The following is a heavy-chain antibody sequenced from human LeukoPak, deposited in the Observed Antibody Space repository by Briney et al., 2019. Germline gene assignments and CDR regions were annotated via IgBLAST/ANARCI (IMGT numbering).Heavy chain of an antibody. V-gene: IGHV3-23*01. Sequence: GGSLRLSCAASGFTFSSFGMSWVRQAPGKGLEWVSGISSSGSSTYYADSVRGRFTISRDNSKNTLYLQMNSLRTEDTAVYYCVKQYSSDWNGVAEYFQHWGQGTLVTVSS. CDR1: GFTFSSFG. CDR3: VKQYSSDWNGVAEYFQH. CDR2: ISSSGSST. D-gene: IGHD6-19*01. J-gene: IGHJ1*01.